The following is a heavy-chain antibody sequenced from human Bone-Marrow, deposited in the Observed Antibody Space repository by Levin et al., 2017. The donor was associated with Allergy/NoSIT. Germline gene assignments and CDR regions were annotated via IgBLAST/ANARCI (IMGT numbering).Heavy chain of an antibody. J-gene: IGHJ4*02. CDR2: ISSSGSTI. V-gene: IGHV3-11*01. CDR3: ARDGYSYGYGGSVFDY. D-gene: IGHD5-18*01. CDR1: GFTFSDYY. Sequence: GESLKISCAASGFTFSDYYMSWIRQAPGKGLEWVSYISSSGSTIYYADSVKGRFTISRDNAKNSLYLQMNSLRAEDTAVYYCARDGYSYGYGGSVFDYWGQGTLVTVSS.